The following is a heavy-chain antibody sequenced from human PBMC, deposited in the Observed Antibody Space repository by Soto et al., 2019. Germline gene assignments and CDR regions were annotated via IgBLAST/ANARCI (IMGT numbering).Heavy chain of an antibody. CDR1: GGTFSSYT. D-gene: IGHD6-13*01. V-gene: IGHV1-69*02. J-gene: IGHJ6*02. CDR3: ARGGGIAAAGRADYGMDV. Sequence: QVQLVQSGAEVKKPGSSVKVSCKASGGTFSSYTISWVRQAPGQGLEWMGRIIPILGIANYAQKFQGRVTITADKSTSTAYRELSSLRSEDTAVYYCARGGGIAAAGRADYGMDVWGQGTTVTVSS. CDR2: IIPILGIA.